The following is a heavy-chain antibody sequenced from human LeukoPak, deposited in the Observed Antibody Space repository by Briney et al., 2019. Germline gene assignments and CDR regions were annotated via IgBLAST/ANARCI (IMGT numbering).Heavy chain of an antibody. J-gene: IGHJ5*02. D-gene: IGHD6-19*01. CDR2: IYSGGST. Sequence: GGSLRLSCAASGFTVSSNYMSWVRQAPGKGLEWVSVIYSGGSTYYADSVKGRFTISRDNSKNTLYLQMNSLRAEDTAVYYCAKGGHSSGWGNWFDPWGQGTLVTVSS. CDR3: AKGGHSSGWGNWFDP. CDR1: GFTVSSNY. V-gene: IGHV3-66*02.